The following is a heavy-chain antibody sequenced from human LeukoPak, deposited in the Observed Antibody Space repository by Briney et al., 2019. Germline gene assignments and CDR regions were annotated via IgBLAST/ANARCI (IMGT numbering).Heavy chain of an antibody. CDR1: GFTFSDYY. CDR3: ARDPAWGPPFDY. Sequence: GSLRLSCAASGFTFSDYYTSWIRQAPGKGLEWVSAISGSGGSTYYADSVKGRFTISRDNAKNSLYLQMNSLRAEDTAVYYCARDPAWGPPFDYWGQGTLVTVSS. D-gene: IGHD7-27*01. J-gene: IGHJ4*02. V-gene: IGHV3-11*04. CDR2: ISGSGGST.